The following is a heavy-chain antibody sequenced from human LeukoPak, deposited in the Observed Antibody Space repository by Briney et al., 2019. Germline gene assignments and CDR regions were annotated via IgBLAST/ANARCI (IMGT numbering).Heavy chain of an antibody. J-gene: IGHJ5*02. CDR3: AKVAGYCSGGSCYGRFDP. CDR1: GFTFSSYE. D-gene: IGHD2-15*01. Sequence: GGSLRLSCAASGFTFSSYEMNWVRQAPGKGLEWVSAISGSGGSTYYADSVKGRFTISRDNSKNVLYLQMNSLRAEDTAVYYCAKVAGYCSGGSCYGRFDPWSQGTLVTVSS. CDR2: ISGSGGST. V-gene: IGHV3-23*01.